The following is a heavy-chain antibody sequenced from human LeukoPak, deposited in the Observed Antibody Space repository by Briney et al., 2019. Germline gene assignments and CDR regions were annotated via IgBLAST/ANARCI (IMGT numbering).Heavy chain of an antibody. J-gene: IGHJ4*02. Sequence: SETLSLTCTVSGGSMSSYYWSWIRRPPGKGLEWIGYIYDSGNSNYNPSLKSRVTISVDTSKNQFSLKLSSVTAADTAVYYCARGLTYYDFWSGYYLPCWYFDYWGQGTLVTVSS. D-gene: IGHD3-3*01. CDR1: GGSMSSYY. V-gene: IGHV4-59*12. CDR3: ARGLTYYDFWSGYYLPCWYFDY. CDR2: IYDSGNS.